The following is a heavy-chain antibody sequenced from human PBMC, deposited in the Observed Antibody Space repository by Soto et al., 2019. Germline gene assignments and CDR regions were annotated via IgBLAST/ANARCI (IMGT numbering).Heavy chain of an antibody. D-gene: IGHD3-10*01. V-gene: IGHV4-59*01. Sequence: SETLSLTCTVSGGSISSYYWSWIRQPPGKGLEWIGYIYYSGSTNYNPSLKSRVPISVATSKNQFPLKLSFVTAADTAVYYCARDRGPYYYGSGSTPVWYYYYGMDVWGQGTTVTVSS. CDR3: ARDRGPYYYGSGSTPVWYYYYGMDV. J-gene: IGHJ6*02. CDR2: IYYSGST. CDR1: GGSISSYY.